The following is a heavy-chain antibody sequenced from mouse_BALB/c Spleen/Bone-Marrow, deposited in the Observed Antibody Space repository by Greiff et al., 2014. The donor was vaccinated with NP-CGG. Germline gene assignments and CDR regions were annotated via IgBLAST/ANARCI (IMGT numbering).Heavy chain of an antibody. J-gene: IGHJ3*01. D-gene: IGHD1-1*01. Sequence: VQLKESGPELVKPGASVKMSCKASGYTFTSYVMHWVKQKPGQGLKWIGYINPYNDGTKYNEKFKGKATLTSDKSSSTAYMELSSLTSEDSAVYYCARPYYYGSSGDSWFAYWGQGTLVTVSA. V-gene: IGHV1-14*01. CDR2: INPYNDGT. CDR3: ARPYYYGSSGDSWFAY. CDR1: GYTFTSYV.